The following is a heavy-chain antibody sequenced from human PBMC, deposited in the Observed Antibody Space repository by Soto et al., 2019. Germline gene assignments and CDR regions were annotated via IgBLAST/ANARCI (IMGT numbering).Heavy chain of an antibody. D-gene: IGHD3-22*01. V-gene: IGHV5-51*01. Sequence: GESLKISFKGSGYSFTSYLICWVRQMPVKGLEWMGIIYPGDSDTRYSPSFQGQVTISADKSISTAYLQWSSLKASDTAMYYCARRHDSSGYYAVNAFDIWGQGTMVPVSS. CDR2: IYPGDSDT. J-gene: IGHJ3*02. CDR3: ARRHDSSGYYAVNAFDI. CDR1: GYSFTSYL.